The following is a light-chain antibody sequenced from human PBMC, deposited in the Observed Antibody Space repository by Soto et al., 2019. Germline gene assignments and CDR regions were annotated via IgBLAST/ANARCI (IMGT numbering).Light chain of an antibody. V-gene: IGKV3-20*01. CDR1: QSVSSSY. CDR2: GAS. CDR3: QQYGSTPWM. Sequence: EIVLTQSPGTLSLSPGERATLSCRASQSVSSSYLAWYKQKPGQAPRLLIYGASSRATGIPDRFSGSGSGTDFTLSISRLEPEDFAVYYCQQYGSTPWMFGQGTKVEIK. J-gene: IGKJ1*01.